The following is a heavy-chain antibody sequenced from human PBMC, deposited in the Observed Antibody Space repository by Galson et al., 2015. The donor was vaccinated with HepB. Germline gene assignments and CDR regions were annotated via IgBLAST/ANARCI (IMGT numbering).Heavy chain of an antibody. D-gene: IGHD3-10*01. Sequence: SVKVSCKASGYTFTGYYMHWVRQAPGQGLEWMGWINPNSGGTNYAQKFQGRVTMTRDTSISTAYMELSRLRSDDTAVYYCAREGTNYYALSPYFDYWGQGTLVTVSS. CDR1: GYTFTGYY. CDR2: INPNSGGT. CDR3: AREGTNYYALSPYFDY. V-gene: IGHV1-2*02. J-gene: IGHJ4*02.